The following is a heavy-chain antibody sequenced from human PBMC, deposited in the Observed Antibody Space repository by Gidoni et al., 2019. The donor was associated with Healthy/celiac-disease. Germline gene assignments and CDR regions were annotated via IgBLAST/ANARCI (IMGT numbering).Heavy chain of an antibody. CDR2: IYYSGNT. Sequence: QLQLQDSGPGLLKPSDTLPPTCTVPGGSISSSSYYWGWLLQPPGKGLEWIGSIYYSGNTYYNPSLKSRVTISVDTSKNQFSLKLGSVTAADTAVYYCARHRRNGWVDYWGQGTLVTVSS. V-gene: IGHV4-39*01. J-gene: IGHJ4*02. CDR1: GGSISSSSYY. D-gene: IGHD2-2*03. CDR3: ARHRRNGWVDY.